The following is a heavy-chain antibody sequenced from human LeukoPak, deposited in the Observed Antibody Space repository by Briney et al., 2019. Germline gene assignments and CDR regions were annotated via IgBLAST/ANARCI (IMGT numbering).Heavy chain of an antibody. Sequence: ASVKVSCKASGYTFTGYYMHWVRQAPGQGLEWMGWINPNSGGTNYAQKFQGRVTMTRDTSISTAYMELSRLRFDDTAVYYCARGKGRFLEWRSRMDVWGKGTTFTVSS. CDR2: INPNSGGT. CDR1: GYTFTGYY. J-gene: IGHJ6*03. V-gene: IGHV1-2*02. CDR3: ARGKGRFLEWRSRMDV. D-gene: IGHD3-3*01.